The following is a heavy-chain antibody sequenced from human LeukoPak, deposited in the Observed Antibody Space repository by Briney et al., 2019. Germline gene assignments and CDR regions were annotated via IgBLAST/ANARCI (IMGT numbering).Heavy chain of an antibody. J-gene: IGHJ4*02. CDR2: ISAYNGNT. Sequence: GASVKVSCKASVYTFTSYGISWVRQAPGQGLEWMGWISAYNGNTNYAQKLQGRVTMTTDTSTSTAYMELRSLRSDDTAVYYCARDSYDYVWGSGRLTSRPRNDYWGQGTLVTVSS. CDR3: ARDSYDYVWGSGRLTSRPRNDY. V-gene: IGHV1-18*01. D-gene: IGHD3-16*01. CDR1: VYTFTSYG.